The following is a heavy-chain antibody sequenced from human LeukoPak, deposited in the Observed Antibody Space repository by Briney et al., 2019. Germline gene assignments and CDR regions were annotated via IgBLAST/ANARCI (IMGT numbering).Heavy chain of an antibody. CDR2: IKQDGSEK. CDR1: GFTFGSYW. CDR3: ARAQLTWDAAN. D-gene: IGHD1-1*01. Sequence: PGGALRLSCAAPGFTFGSYWMSWVRQAPGKGLEWVANIKQDGSEKYYVDSVKGRFTISRDNAKNSLYLQMNSLRAEDTAVYHCARAQLTWDAANWGQGTLVTVSS. J-gene: IGHJ4*02. V-gene: IGHV3-7*04.